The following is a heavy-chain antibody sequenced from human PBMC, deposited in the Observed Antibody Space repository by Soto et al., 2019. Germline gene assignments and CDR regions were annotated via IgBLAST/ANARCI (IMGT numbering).Heavy chain of an antibody. CDR3: AAEESRGYSHY. V-gene: IGHV1-58*01. J-gene: IGHJ4*02. CDR1: GFTFTSSA. CDR2: IVVGSGNT. Sequence: GSSVKVSCKASGFTFTSSAVQWVRQARGQRLEWIGWIVVGSGNTNYAQKFQERVTITRDMSTSTAYMELSSLRSEDTAVYYCAAEESRGYSHYWGQGTLVTVSS. D-gene: IGHD5-18*01.